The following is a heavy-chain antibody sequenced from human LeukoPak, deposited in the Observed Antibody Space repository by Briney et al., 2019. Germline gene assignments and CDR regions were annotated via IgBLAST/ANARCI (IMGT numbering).Heavy chain of an antibody. CDR3: ATIGRTVTGL. CDR1: GFTFSSFW. J-gene: IGHJ4*02. V-gene: IGHV3-7*01. D-gene: IGHD6-19*01. CDR2: IKEDGGEQ. Sequence: PGGSLRLSCSASGFTFSSFWLSWVRQAPGKGLEWISNIKEDGGEQYYADSVKGRFTVSRDNAKNSLFLQMNSLRAEDTAVYYCATIGRTVTGLWGRGTLVTVSS.